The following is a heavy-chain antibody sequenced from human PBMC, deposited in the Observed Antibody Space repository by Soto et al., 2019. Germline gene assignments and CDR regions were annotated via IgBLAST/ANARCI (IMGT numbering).Heavy chain of an antibody. J-gene: IGHJ4*02. Sequence: GGSLRLSCAASGFTFSSYAMSWVRQAPGKGLEWVSGISGSGGRTYYADSVKGRFTISRDNSKNTLYLQMNSLRAEDTAVYYCAKGSGWYYYFDYWGQGTLVTVSS. CDR3: AKGSGWYYYFDY. CDR1: GFTFSSYA. D-gene: IGHD6-19*01. V-gene: IGHV3-23*01. CDR2: ISGSGGRT.